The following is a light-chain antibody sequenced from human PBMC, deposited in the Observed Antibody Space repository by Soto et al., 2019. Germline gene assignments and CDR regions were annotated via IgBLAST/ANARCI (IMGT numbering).Light chain of an antibody. CDR3: SSYGGSTNFVM. CDR2: EVS. CDR1: SSDVGGYNY. V-gene: IGLV2-8*01. J-gene: IGLJ3*02. Sequence: QSALTQPPSASGSPGQSVTISCTGTSSDVGGYNYVSWYQQHPGKAPKLMIYEVSKRPSGVPHRFSGSKSDNTASLTVSGLQAEDEADYYCSSYGGSTNFVMFGGGTKLTVL.